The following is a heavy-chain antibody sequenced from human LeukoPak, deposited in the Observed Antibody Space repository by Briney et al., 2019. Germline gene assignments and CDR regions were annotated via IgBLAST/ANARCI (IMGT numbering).Heavy chain of an antibody. Sequence: GGSLRLSCAGSGFTFSSFWMSWVRQAPGKGLEWVANIKQDGSEKYYVDSVKGRFTISRDNAKNSLYLQMNSLRAEDTAVYYCARRYFDYWGQGTLVTVSS. CDR3: ARRYFDY. J-gene: IGHJ4*02. CDR2: IKQDGSEK. CDR1: GFTFSSFW. V-gene: IGHV3-7*01.